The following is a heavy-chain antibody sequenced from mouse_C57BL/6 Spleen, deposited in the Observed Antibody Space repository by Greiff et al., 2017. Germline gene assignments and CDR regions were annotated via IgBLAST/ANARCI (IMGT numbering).Heavy chain of an antibody. V-gene: IGHV1-64*01. CDR2: IHPNSGST. CDR1: GYTFTSYW. CDR3: GRKGYYYGSSYEYFDV. D-gene: IGHD1-1*01. Sequence: VQLQESGAELVKPGASVKLSCKASGYTFTSYWMHWVKQRPGQGLEWIGMIHPNSGSTNYNEKFKSKATLTVDKSSSTAYMQLSSLTSEDSAVYDGGRKGYYYGSSYEYFDVWGTGTTVTVAS. J-gene: IGHJ1*03.